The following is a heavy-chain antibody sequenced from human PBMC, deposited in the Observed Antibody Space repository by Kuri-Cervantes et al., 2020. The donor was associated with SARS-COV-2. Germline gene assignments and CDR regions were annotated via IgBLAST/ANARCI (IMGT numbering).Heavy chain of an antibody. CDR1: GYTFTGYY. V-gene: IGHV1-2*02. D-gene: IGHD5-18*01. CDR2: INPNSGGT. CDR3: ARLGLWTLLNPFFDY. J-gene: IGHJ4*01. Sequence: ASVKVSCKASGYTFTGYYMHWVRQAPGQGLEWMGWINPNSGGTNYAQKFQGRVTMTRDTSISTAYMELSRLRSNDTAVYYCARLGLWTLLNPFFDYWGQGTLVTVSS.